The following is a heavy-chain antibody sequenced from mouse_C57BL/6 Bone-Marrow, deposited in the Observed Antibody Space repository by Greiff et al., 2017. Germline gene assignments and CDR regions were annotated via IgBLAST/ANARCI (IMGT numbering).Heavy chain of an antibody. Sequence: QVQLQQSGPGLVQPSQSLSITCTVSGFSFTSYGVHWVRQSPGQGLEWLGVIWRCGSTDYNAAFISRLSIRKDNSKSQVFFKMNSLPDYDTAIYYCARSGLLGAFAYWGQGTLVTVSA. CDR2: IWRCGST. J-gene: IGHJ3*01. CDR1: GFSFTSYG. CDR3: ARSGLLGAFAY. D-gene: IGHD2-10*01. V-gene: IGHV2-2*01.